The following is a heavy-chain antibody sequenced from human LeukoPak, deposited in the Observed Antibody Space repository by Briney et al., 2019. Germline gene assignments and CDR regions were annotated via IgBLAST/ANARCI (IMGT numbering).Heavy chain of an antibody. CDR3: ARDARFGY. J-gene: IGHJ4*02. CDR1: GFTFSSYT. Sequence: PGGSLRLSRAASGFTFSSYTMNWVRQAPGKGLEWVSVIYAGGSTYYADSVKGRFSISRDNPKNTLYLQMNNLRAEDTAVYYCARDARFGYWGQGTLVTVSS. V-gene: IGHV3-66*01. CDR2: IYAGGST.